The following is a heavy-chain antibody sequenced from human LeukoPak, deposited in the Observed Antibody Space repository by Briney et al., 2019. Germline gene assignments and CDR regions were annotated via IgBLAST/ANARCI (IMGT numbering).Heavy chain of an antibody. D-gene: IGHD6-13*01. Sequence: PGGSLRLSCAASGLTFDDYGMSWVRQAPGKGLEWVSGINWNGGSTGYADCVKGRFTFSRDNAKNSLYLQMNSLRGEETALYYCARGVAAAGRSNEKIYYYYYYMDVWGKGTTVTVSS. CDR1: GLTFDDYG. CDR2: INWNGGST. CDR3: ARGVAAAGRSNEKIYYYYYYMDV. J-gene: IGHJ6*03. V-gene: IGHV3-20*04.